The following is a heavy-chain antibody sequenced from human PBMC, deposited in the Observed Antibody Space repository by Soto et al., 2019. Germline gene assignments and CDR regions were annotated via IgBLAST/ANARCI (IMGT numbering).Heavy chain of an antibody. Sequence: GGSLTLSCAVSGFSFAVDSMRWVRQAPGEGLEWVSGISWNSGSIGYANSVKGRFTISRDNAKNSLYLQMTCLRAEGPGMYYCARFFLGSSSGSDGYYYCYYGMAVWGQGTRVTGSS. V-gene: IGHV3-9*01. J-gene: IGHJ6*02. CDR3: ARFFLGSSSGSDGYYYCYYGMAV. CDR1: GFSFAVDS. CDR2: ISWNSGSI. D-gene: IGHD6-13*01.